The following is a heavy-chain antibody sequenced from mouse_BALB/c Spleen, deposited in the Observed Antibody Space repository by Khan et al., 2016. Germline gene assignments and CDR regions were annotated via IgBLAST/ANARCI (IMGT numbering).Heavy chain of an antibody. Sequence: EVQLVETGGGLVKPNGSLKLSCAASGFTINTTAMNWVRQAPGRGLEGVARIRSKSNNYATYYADSVQDRLTISRGDSPSMLNLQLNNLIPEDTAVYSCVRARITVAYWFEDALVPVSA. CDR1: GFTINTTA. J-gene: IGHJ3*01. CDR3: VRARITVAY. D-gene: IGHD1-1*01. CDR2: IRSKSNNYAT. V-gene: IGHV10S3*01.